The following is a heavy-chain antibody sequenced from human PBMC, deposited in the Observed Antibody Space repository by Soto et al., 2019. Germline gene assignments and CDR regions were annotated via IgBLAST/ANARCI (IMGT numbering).Heavy chain of an antibody. CDR2: IYWDDDK. J-gene: IGHJ4*02. V-gene: IGHV2-5*02. CDR1: GFSLSTSGVG. CDR3: AHRLQRGYYDDGGTFNY. D-gene: IGHD3-3*01. Sequence: QITLKESAPTLVKPTQTLTLTCTFSGFSLSTSGVGVGWIRQPPGKALECLALIYWDDDKRYSPSLKSRLTITMDTSKNQVVLTMTNMDPVDTGTYYCAHRLQRGYYDDGGTFNYWGQGALVTVSS.